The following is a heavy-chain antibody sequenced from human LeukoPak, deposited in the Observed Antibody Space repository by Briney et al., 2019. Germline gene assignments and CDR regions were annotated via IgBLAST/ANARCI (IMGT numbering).Heavy chain of an antibody. CDR1: GGSFSGYS. V-gene: IGHV4-34*01. CDR2: INHSGST. D-gene: IGHD3-9*01. Sequence: SETLSLTCAVYGGSFSGYSWTWIRQPPGKGLEWIGEINHSGSTNYNPSLKSRVTISIDTSKNQFSLRLISVTAADTAVYFCARVRVIDWGSSYFDYWGQGNLVTVSS. CDR3: ARVRVIDWGSSYFDY. J-gene: IGHJ4*02.